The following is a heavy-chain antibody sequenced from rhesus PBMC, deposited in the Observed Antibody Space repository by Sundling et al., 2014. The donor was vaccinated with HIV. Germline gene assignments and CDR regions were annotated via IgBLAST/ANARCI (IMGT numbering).Heavy chain of an antibody. V-gene: IGHV4S9*01. J-gene: IGHJ6*01. CDR3: ARVLTGTAYNGLDS. D-gene: IGHD1-26*01. Sequence: QVQLQESGPGLVKPSETLSLTCAVSGGSISDNYYWNWIRQPPGKGLEWIGNIYGSSGSTYYNPSLKSRVSISKDTSKNQFSLKLSSVTAADTAVYYCARVLTGTAYNGLDSWGQGVVVTVSS. CDR1: GGSISDNYY. CDR2: IYGSSGST.